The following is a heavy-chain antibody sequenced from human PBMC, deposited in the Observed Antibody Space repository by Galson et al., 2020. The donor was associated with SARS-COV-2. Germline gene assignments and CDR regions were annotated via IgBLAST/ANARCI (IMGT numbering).Heavy chain of an antibody. Sequence: ASETLSLTCAVSGGSISSGGYSWSWIRQPPGKGLEWIGYIYHSGSTYYNPSLKSRVTISVDRSKNQFSLKLSSVTAADTAVYYCARGAFSSSWYVEYFQHWGQGTLVTVSS. CDR1: GGSISSGGYS. CDR3: ARGAFSSSWYVEYFQH. V-gene: IGHV4-30-2*01. CDR2: IYHSGST. J-gene: IGHJ1*01. D-gene: IGHD6-13*01.